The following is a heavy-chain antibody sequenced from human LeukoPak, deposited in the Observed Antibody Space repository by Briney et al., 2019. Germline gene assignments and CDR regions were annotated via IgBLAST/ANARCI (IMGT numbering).Heavy chain of an antibody. J-gene: IGHJ3*01. V-gene: IGHV3-23*01. D-gene: IGHD5-24*01. Sequence: GGSLRLSCAASGFTFSNYAMNWVRQAPGKGLEWVSSISGSGSSTYYADSVKGRFTISRDNSNHTLSLQMNSLRVEDTAIYYCVKDIQLSTWGLGTMVTVSS. CDR3: VKDIQLST. CDR2: ISGSGSST. CDR1: GFTFSNYA.